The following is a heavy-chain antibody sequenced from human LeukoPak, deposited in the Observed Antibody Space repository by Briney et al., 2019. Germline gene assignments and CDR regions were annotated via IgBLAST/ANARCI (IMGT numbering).Heavy chain of an antibody. D-gene: IGHD5-18*01. Sequence: PSETLSLTCTVSGASTASHYWIWLRQPPGKELEWIAYMFDTVSTKSNPSLKSRLTLSVDTSKKQLSLRLSSVTAADTAVYYCATIKRGSTYGYFDFWGQGIKVTVSS. J-gene: IGHJ4*02. CDR2: MFDTVST. CDR3: ATIKRGSTYGYFDF. V-gene: IGHV4-59*11. CDR1: GASTASHY.